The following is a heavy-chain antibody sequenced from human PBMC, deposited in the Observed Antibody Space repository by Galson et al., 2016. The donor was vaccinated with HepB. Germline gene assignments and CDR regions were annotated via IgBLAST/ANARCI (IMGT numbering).Heavy chain of an antibody. CDR2: IRSNGDST. D-gene: IGHD3-10*01. V-gene: IGHV3-64D*06. Sequence: SLRLSCAASGFTFSSYAMHWVRQAPGKALELVSDIRSNGDSTNYADSVKGRFTISRDNVKNTLYLQMRSLRAEDTAVYYCVRERYYYASRKQFYYFDYWGQGTLVTVAS. CDR1: GFTFSSYA. CDR3: VRERYYYASRKQFYYFDY. J-gene: IGHJ4*02.